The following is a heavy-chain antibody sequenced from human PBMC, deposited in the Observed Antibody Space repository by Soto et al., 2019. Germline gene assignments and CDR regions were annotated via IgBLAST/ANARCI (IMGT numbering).Heavy chain of an antibody. CDR1: GGSISSSNW. CDR2: IYHSGST. V-gene: IGHV4-4*02. CDR3: ARDLIYEEREDYYYYGMDF. Sequence: QVQLQESGPGLVKPSGTLSLTCAVSGGSISSSNWWSWVRQPPGKGLEWIGEIYHSGSTNYNPSLESAVTITVDKYKNQFSLKLSSVTAADTAVYYCARDLIYEEREDYYYYGMDFWGQGTTVTVSS. J-gene: IGHJ6*02. D-gene: IGHD5-12*01.